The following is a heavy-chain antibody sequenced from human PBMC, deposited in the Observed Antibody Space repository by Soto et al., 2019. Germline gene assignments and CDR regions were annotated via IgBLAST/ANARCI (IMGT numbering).Heavy chain of an antibody. Sequence: GGSLRLSCAASGFTFVSYWMHWGRQAPVKWLVWVSRINGDGSTTSYADSVKGRFTISRDNAKNTLNLQMNSLRAEDTAVYYCARVDSSGYYYVKAFDTWGQGTLVTVSS. D-gene: IGHD3-22*01. CDR3: ARVDSSGYYYVKAFDT. CDR1: GFTFVSYW. CDR2: INGDGSTT. V-gene: IGHV3-74*01. J-gene: IGHJ3*02.